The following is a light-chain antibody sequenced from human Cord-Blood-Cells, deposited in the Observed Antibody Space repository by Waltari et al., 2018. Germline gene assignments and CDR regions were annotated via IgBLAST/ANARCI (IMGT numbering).Light chain of an antibody. CDR1: SSDVGGYHY. CDR3: CSYAGSYTWV. V-gene: IGLV2-11*01. CDR2: DVS. Sequence: QSALTQPRSVSGSPGQSVTISCTGTSSDVGGYHYVPAYQQHPGKAPKLMIYDVSKRPSGVPDRFSGSKSGNTASLTISGLQAEDEADYYCCSYAGSYTWVFGGGTKLTVL. J-gene: IGLJ3*02.